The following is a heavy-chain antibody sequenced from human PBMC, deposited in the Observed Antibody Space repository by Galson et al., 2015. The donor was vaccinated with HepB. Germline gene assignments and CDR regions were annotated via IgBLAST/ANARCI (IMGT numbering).Heavy chain of an antibody. D-gene: IGHD3-3*01. J-gene: IGHJ4*02. CDR3: ARDSGEYYDFWSGYYWFDY. V-gene: IGHV3-30-3*01. Sequence: LRLSCAASGFTFSSYAMHWVRQAPGKGLEWVAVISYDGSNKYYADSVKGRFTISRDNSKNTLYLQMNSLRAEDTAVYYCARDSGEYYDFWSGYYWFDYWGQGTLVTVSS. CDR1: GFTFSSYA. CDR2: ISYDGSNK.